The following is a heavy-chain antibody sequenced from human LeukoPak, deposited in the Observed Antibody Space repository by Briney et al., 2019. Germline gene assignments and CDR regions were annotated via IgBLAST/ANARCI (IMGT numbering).Heavy chain of an antibody. CDR1: GFTFSRYD. V-gene: IGHV3-23*01. D-gene: IGHD3-10*01. CDR2: VSTTGADT. Sequence: GGTLRLSCAASGFTFSRYDMSWVRQAPGKGLKWVSTVSTTGADTFYADSFKGRFTISRDNSRNTLYLQMNSLRADDTAVYYCAKDRSGFGANDYWGQGTLVTVSS. CDR3: AKDRSGFGANDY. J-gene: IGHJ4*02.